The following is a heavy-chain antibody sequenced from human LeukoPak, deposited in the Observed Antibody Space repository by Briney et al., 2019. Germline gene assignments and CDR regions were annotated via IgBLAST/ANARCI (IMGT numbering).Heavy chain of an antibody. V-gene: IGHV3-11*04. D-gene: IGHD3-22*01. Sequence: PGGSLRLSCAASGLTFSDHSMSWIRQSPGKGLEWVAYITSGGSPMYYVDSVKGRSTISRDNAKNSLFLEVHSLRAEDTGVYYCVRDSHYYDTSDPKYRLDYWGQGTLVTVSS. CDR3: VRDSHYYDTSDPKYRLDY. CDR1: GLTFSDHS. CDR2: ITSGGSPM. J-gene: IGHJ4*02.